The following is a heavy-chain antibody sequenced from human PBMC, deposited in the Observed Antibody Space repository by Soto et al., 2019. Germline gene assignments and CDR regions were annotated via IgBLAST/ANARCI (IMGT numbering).Heavy chain of an antibody. Sequence: PGGSLRLSCAASGFTFSSYGMHWVRQAPGKGLEWVAVIWYDGSNKYYADSVKGRFTISRDNSKNTLYLQMNSLRAEDTAVYYCARGIMITFGGVIGPLDYWGQGTLVTVSS. D-gene: IGHD3-16*02. CDR1: GFTFSSYG. CDR3: ARGIMITFGGVIGPLDY. J-gene: IGHJ4*02. V-gene: IGHV3-33*01. CDR2: IWYDGSNK.